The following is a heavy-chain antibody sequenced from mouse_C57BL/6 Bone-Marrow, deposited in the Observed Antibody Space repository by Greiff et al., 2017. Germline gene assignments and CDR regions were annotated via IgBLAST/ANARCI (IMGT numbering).Heavy chain of an antibody. D-gene: IGHD1-1*01. CDR1: GFTFSSSA. V-gene: IGHV5-9-1*02. Sequence: EVQGVESGEGLVKPGGSLKLSCAASGFTFSSSAMSWVRQTPEKRLEWVAYISSGGDYIYYADTVKGRFTISRDNARNTLYLQMSSLKSEDTAMYYCTSLYYYGWYFDVWGTGTTVTVSS. CDR3: TSLYYYGWYFDV. CDR2: ISSGGDYI. J-gene: IGHJ1*03.